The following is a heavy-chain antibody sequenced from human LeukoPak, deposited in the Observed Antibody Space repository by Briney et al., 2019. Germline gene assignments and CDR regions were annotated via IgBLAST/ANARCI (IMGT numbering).Heavy chain of an antibody. CDR3: ARAGRWELPRYAFDI. CDR1: GYTFTSYD. V-gene: IGHV1-8*03. Sequence: GASVKVSCKASGYTFTSYDINWVRQATGQGLEWMGWMNPNSGNTGYAQKFQGRVTITRNTSISTAYMELSSLRSEDTAVYYCARAGRWELPRYAFDIWGQGTMVTVSS. CDR2: MNPNSGNT. D-gene: IGHD1-26*01. J-gene: IGHJ3*02.